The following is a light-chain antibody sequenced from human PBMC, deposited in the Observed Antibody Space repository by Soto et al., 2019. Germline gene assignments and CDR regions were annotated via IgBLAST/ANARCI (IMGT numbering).Light chain of an antibody. CDR2: GAS. Sequence: EIVLTQSPGTLSLSPGERATLSCRASQSVSSSYLAWYQQKPGQAPRLLIYGASSRATGIPDRFRGSGSGTDFTLTISRLETEVFAVDYCDQYGSSHTFGQGTKLEIK. J-gene: IGKJ2*01. V-gene: IGKV3-20*01. CDR3: DQYGSSHT. CDR1: QSVSSSY.